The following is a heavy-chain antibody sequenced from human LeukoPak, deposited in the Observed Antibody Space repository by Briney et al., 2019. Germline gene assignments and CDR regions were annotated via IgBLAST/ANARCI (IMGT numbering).Heavy chain of an antibody. D-gene: IGHD4-23*01. Sequence: GGSLRLSCAASGFTFSSYAMPWVRQAPGKGLEWVALTSYDGNNKYDADSVRGRFTISRDKSKNTLYLQMNSLRAEDTAVYYCARDPFPYGGQPSTFDYWGQGALVTVSS. CDR1: GFTFSSYA. V-gene: IGHV3-30*04. CDR3: ARDPFPYGGQPSTFDY. CDR2: TSYDGNNK. J-gene: IGHJ4*02.